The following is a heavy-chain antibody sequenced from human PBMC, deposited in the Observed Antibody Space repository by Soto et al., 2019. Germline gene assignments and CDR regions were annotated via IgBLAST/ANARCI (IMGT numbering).Heavy chain of an antibody. V-gene: IGHV3-7*01. J-gene: IGHJ4*02. CDR3: AREPAHGAMDY. Sequence: EVQLVESGGGLVQPGGSLRPDCAASGLTFSASYMSWVRQAPGKGLEWVAIINGDGSQQTYVDSVKGRFTISRDNAKNSLFLQMSSLRVEDTAVYYCAREPAHGAMDYWGKGTLVTVSS. CDR1: GLTFSASY. D-gene: IGHD4-17*01. CDR2: INGDGSQQ.